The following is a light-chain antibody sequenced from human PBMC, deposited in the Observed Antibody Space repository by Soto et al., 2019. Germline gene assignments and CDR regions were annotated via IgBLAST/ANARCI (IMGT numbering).Light chain of an antibody. CDR2: GAS. CDR1: QSISSY. V-gene: IGKV3-20*01. Sequence: TQSPSSLSASVGDRVTITCRASQSISSYLNWYQQKPGQAPRLLIYGASSRATGIPDRFSGSGSATDFTLTISRLEPEDFAVYYCQQYHTSPLTFGGGTKVEIK. J-gene: IGKJ4*01. CDR3: QQYHTSPLT.